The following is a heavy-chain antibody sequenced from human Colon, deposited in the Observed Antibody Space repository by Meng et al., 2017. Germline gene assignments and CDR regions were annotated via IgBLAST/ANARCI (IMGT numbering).Heavy chain of an antibody. CDR1: GSTFRYYG. J-gene: IGHJ4*02. V-gene: IGHV3-33*01. CDR2: IWNDGTTK. Sequence: LVGSGGGVVQPGMSRRLSCAASGSTFRYYGMHWVRQAPGKGLEWVAIIWNDGTTKYYGDSVQGRFTVSRDNSKNTVYLQMNSLRAEDTAVYYCVRGNIDWYLDYWGQGTLVTVSS. CDR3: VRGNIDWYLDY. D-gene: IGHD3-9*01.